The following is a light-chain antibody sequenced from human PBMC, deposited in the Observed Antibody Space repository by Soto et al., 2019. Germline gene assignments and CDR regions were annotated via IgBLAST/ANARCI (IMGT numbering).Light chain of an antibody. V-gene: IGLV2-11*01. Sequence: QSALTQPRSVSGSPGQSVTISCTGTSSDVGGYNYVSWYQQHPGKAPKLMIYDVSKRPSGVSDRFAGSNAGNTASLTISGLHAEEEADYYCCSYAGSYYVFGTGTKLTVL. CDR3: CSYAGSYYV. CDR2: DVS. J-gene: IGLJ1*01. CDR1: SSDVGGYNY.